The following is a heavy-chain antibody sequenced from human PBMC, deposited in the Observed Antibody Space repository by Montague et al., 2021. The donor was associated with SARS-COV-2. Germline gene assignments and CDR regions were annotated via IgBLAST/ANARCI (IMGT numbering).Heavy chain of an antibody. J-gene: IGHJ5*02. Sequence: SETLSLTCTVSGGSISSSSYYWGWIRQPPGKGLEWIGSIYYSGSTYYNPSLKSRVTISVDTSKNQFSLKLSSVTAADTAEYYCARQEPIVVVVAAARGWFDPWGQGTLVTVSS. V-gene: IGHV4-39*01. CDR1: GGSISSSSYY. CDR3: ARQEPIVVVVAAARGWFDP. D-gene: IGHD2-15*01. CDR2: IYYSGST.